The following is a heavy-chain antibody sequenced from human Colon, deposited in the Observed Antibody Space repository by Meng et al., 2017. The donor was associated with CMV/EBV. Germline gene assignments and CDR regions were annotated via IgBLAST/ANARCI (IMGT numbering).Heavy chain of an antibody. CDR1: GCNFDTST. D-gene: IGHD6-13*01. J-gene: IGHJ5*02. V-gene: IGHV1-69*12. Sequence: QVVQSGAEVKQPGSSVKVSCKASGCNFDTSTFNWVRQAPGQGLEWMGGIIPMFGSPSHSQKFRGRVTITADELEVNSLRSEDTAVYYCARGKQAGFDLWGQGTLVTVSS. CDR2: IIPMFGSP. CDR3: ARGKQAGFDL.